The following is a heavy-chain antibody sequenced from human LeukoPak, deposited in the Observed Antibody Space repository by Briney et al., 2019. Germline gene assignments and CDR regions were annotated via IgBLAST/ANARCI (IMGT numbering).Heavy chain of an antibody. CDR2: ISSSSSYI. J-gene: IGHJ5*02. Sequence: PGGSLRLSCAASGFTFSSYEMNWVRQAPGKGLEWVSSISSSSSYIYCADSVKGRFTISRDNAKNSLYLQMNSLRAEDTAVYYCARGADTGYSSDSWGQGTLVTVSS. CDR3: ARGADTGYSSDS. V-gene: IGHV3-21*01. CDR1: GFTFSSYE. D-gene: IGHD6-19*01.